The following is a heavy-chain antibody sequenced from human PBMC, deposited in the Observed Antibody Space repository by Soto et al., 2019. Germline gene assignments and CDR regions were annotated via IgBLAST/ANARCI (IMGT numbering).Heavy chain of an antibody. CDR3: ARGNYTYYDFWSXYPTNWADPRDYYGMDV. CDR2: IYHSGST. V-gene: IGHV4-30-2*01. CDR1: GGSISSGGYS. J-gene: IGHJ6*02. Sequence: PSETLSLTCAVSGGSISSGGYSWSWIRQPPGKGLEWIGYIYHSGSTYYNPSLKSRVTISVDRSKNQFSLKLSSVTAADTAVYYCARGNYTYYDFWSXYPTNWADPRDYYGMDVWGQGTTVTVSS. D-gene: IGHD3-3*01.